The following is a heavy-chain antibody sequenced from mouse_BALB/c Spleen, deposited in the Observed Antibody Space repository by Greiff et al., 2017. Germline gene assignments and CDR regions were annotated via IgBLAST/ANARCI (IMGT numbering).Heavy chain of an antibody. V-gene: IGHV1-82*01. Sequence: QVQLQQSGPELVKPGASVKISCKASGYAFSSSWMNWVKQRPGQGLEWIGRIYPGDGDTNYNGKFKGKATLTADKSSSTAYMQLSSLTSVDSAVYFCAREGLYYDYAWFAYWGQGTLVTVSA. J-gene: IGHJ3*01. CDR1: GYAFSSSW. CDR2: IYPGDGDT. D-gene: IGHD2-4*01. CDR3: AREGLYYDYAWFAY.